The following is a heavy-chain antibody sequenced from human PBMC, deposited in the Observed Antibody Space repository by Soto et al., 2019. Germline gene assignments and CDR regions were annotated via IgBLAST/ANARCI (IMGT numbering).Heavy chain of an antibody. Sequence: SETLSLTCTVSGGSISSYYWSWIRQPPGKGLEWIGYIYYSGSTNYSPSLKSRVTISVDTSKNQFSLKLNSMTAADTAVYYCARHNYGSGSTYFDDWGQGTLVTVSS. D-gene: IGHD3-10*01. CDR3: ARHNYGSGSTYFDD. J-gene: IGHJ4*02. CDR2: IYYSGST. V-gene: IGHV4-59*08. CDR1: GGSISSYY.